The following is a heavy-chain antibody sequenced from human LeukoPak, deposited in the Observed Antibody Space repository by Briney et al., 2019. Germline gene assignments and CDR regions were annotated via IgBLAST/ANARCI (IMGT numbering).Heavy chain of an antibody. V-gene: IGHV4-34*01. CDR1: GGSFSGYY. Sequence: PSETLSLTCAVYGGSFSGYYWSWIRQPPGKGLEWIGEINHSGSTNYNPSLKSRVTISVDTSKNQFSLKLSSVTAANTAVYYCARDGYNLGLDYWGQGTLVTVSS. J-gene: IGHJ4*02. D-gene: IGHD5-24*01. CDR2: INHSGST. CDR3: ARDGYNLGLDY.